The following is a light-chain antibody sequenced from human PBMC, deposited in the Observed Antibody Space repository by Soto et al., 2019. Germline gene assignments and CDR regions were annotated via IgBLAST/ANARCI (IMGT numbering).Light chain of an antibody. V-gene: IGLV1-44*01. CDR2: SDN. CDR3: AAWDVSLNHIL. J-gene: IGLJ2*01. Sequence: QSVLTQPPSASGTPGQRVTISCSGSSSNMGTNTVNWYQQLPRAAPKLLIYSDNQRPSGVPDRFSGSKSGTSASLAITGLQSEYEADYYCAAWDVSLNHILFGGGTKLTVL. CDR1: SSNMGTNT.